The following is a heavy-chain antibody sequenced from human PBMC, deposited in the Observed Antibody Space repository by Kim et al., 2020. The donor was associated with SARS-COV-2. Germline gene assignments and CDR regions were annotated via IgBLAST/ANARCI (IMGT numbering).Heavy chain of an antibody. CDR3: ARGSSSLRTRNWFDP. J-gene: IGHJ5*02. Sequence: ETLSLTCAVYGGSFSGYYWSWIRQPPGKGLEWIGEINHSGSTNYNPSLKSRVTISVDTSKNQFSLKLSSVTAADTAVYYCARGSSSLRTRNWFDPWGQGTLVTVSS. D-gene: IGHD6-19*01. CDR2: INHSGST. CDR1: GGSFSGYY. V-gene: IGHV4-34*01.